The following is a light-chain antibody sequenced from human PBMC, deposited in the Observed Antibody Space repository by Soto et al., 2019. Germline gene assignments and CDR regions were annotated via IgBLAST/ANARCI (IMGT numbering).Light chain of an antibody. V-gene: IGKV1-5*01. CDR1: QSISSW. Sequence: GDRVTITCRASQSISSWLAWYQQKPGKAPKLLIYDASSLESGVPSRFSGSGSGTDFTLTISSLQPEDFATYYCQQSYSTLGITFGQGTRLEIK. J-gene: IGKJ5*01. CDR3: QQSYSTLGIT. CDR2: DAS.